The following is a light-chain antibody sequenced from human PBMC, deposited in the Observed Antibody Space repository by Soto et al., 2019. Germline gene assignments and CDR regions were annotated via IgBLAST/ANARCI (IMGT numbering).Light chain of an antibody. V-gene: IGLV2-14*01. CDR3: SSYRGSSTHVV. J-gene: IGLJ2*01. Sequence: QSALTQPASVSGSPGQSITISCTGTSSDVGGYNYVSWYQQHPGKPPKLMIYDVSNRPSGVSNRFSGSKSGNTASLTISRLQTEDEADYYCSSYRGSSTHVVFGGWTKLTVL. CDR1: SSDVGGYNY. CDR2: DVS.